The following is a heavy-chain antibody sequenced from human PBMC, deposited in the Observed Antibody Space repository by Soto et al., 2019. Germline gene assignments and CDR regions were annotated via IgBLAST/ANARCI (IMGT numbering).Heavy chain of an antibody. D-gene: IGHD3-22*01. CDR3: ARDRYYYDSSGYPSNYYFDY. CDR1: GYTFTSYD. CDR2: IIPIFGTA. Sequence: SVKVSCKASGYTFTSYDMHWVRQAPGQGLEWMGGIIPIFGTANYAQKFQGRVTITADESTSTAYMELSSLRSEDTAVYYCARDRYYYDSSGYPSNYYFDYWGQGTLVTVSS. J-gene: IGHJ4*02. V-gene: IGHV1-69*13.